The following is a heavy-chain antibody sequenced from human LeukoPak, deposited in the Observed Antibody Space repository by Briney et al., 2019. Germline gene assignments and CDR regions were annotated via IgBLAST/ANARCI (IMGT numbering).Heavy chain of an antibody. Sequence: GGSLRLSCAASGFTFSSYSMNWVRQAPGKGLEWVSYIGSSSSTIYYADSVKGRFTISRDNAKNSLYLQMNSLRAEDTAVYYCARFSTHAFDIWGQGTMVTVSS. J-gene: IGHJ3*02. CDR1: GFTFSSYS. V-gene: IGHV3-48*04. CDR2: IGSSSSTI. CDR3: ARFSTHAFDI. D-gene: IGHD3-3*01.